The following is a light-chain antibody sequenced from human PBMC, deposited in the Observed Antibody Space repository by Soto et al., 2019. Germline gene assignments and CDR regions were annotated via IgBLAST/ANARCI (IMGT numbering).Light chain of an antibody. V-gene: IGKV1-39*01. Sequence: DIQMTQSPSSLSASVGDRVTITFRASQRISSYVNWYQQKPGQAPNLLIYTASTLQGGVPSRFSGSGSGTEFTLTISSLQPDDFATYYCQQYNSPWTFGQGTKVDIK. CDR1: QRISSY. CDR3: QQYNSPWT. J-gene: IGKJ1*01. CDR2: TAS.